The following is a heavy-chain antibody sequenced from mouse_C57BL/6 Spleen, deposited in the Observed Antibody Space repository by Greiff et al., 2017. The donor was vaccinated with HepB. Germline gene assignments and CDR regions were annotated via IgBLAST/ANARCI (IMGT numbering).Heavy chain of an antibody. CDR3: ARPDGNSPYAMCC. Sequence: QVQLQQSGAELARPGASVKLSCKASGYTFTSYGICWVKQRTGQGLEWIGEIYPRSGNTYNNEKFKGKATLTADNSSSSAYMDLRSLTYEDSAVYFCARPDGNSPYAMCCWGHGASATIYS. V-gene: IGHV1-81*01. CDR2: IYPRSGNT. J-gene: IGHJ4*01. CDR1: GYTFTSYG. D-gene: IGHD1-1*01.